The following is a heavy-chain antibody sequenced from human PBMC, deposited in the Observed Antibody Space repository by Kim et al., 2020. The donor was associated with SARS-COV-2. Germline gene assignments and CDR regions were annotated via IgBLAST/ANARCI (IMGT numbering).Heavy chain of an antibody. Sequence: SETLSLTCTVSGGSISSSSYYWGWIRQPPGKGLEWIGSIYYSGSTYYNPSLKSRVTISVDTSKNQFSLKLSSVTAADTAVYYCARSGGSGHFDYWGQGTL. V-gene: IGHV4-39*01. CDR2: IYYSGST. J-gene: IGHJ4*02. CDR1: GGSISSSSYY. D-gene: IGHD6-25*01. CDR3: ARSGGSGHFDY.